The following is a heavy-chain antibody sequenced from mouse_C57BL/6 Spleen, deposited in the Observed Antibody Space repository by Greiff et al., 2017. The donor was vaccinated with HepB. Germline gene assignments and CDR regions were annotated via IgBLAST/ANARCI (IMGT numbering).Heavy chain of an antibody. Sequence: EVQGVESGEGLVKPGGSLKLSCAASGFTFSSYAMSWVRQTPEKRLEWVAYISSGGDYIYYADTVKGRFTISRDNARNTLYLQMSSLKSEDTAMYYCTRADYGNYGGYFDYWGQGTTLTVSS. CDR3: TRADYGNYGGYFDY. CDR1: GFTFSSYA. V-gene: IGHV5-9-1*02. CDR2: ISSGGDYI. J-gene: IGHJ2*01. D-gene: IGHD2-1*01.